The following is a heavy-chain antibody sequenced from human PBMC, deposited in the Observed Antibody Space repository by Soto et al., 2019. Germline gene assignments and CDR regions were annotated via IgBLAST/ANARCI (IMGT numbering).Heavy chain of an antibody. D-gene: IGHD3-9*01. CDR3: ARTVLGPDLLADSFVDYYYYMDV. Sequence: SETLSLTCTVSGGSISNLYWSWIRQPPGKGLEWIGYVYYTGSTSYNPSLKRRVTFSADSSRGQFSLRLNSVTAADTAVYYCARTVLGPDLLADSFVDYYYYMDVWGQGTTVTSP. V-gene: IGHV4-59*08. J-gene: IGHJ6*03. CDR2: VYYTGST. CDR1: GGSISNLY.